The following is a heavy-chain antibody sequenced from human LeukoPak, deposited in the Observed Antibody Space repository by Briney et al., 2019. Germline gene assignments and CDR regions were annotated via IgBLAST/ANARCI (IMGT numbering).Heavy chain of an antibody. J-gene: IGHJ5*02. CDR3: ARDSSGWYYWFDP. D-gene: IGHD6-19*01. Sequence: ASVTVSCLACGYRLTGYYMHWVGQAPGQAREWMGWIKPNSGGTTYAQKSQGRVTMTRDTPISTAYMELSRLRSDDTAVYYCARDSSGWYYWFDPWGQGTLVTVSS. CDR2: IKPNSGGT. CDR1: GYRLTGYY. V-gene: IGHV1-2*02.